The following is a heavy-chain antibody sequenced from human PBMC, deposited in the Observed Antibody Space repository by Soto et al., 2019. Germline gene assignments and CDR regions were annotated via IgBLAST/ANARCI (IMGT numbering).Heavy chain of an antibody. Sequence: QVQLVQSGAEVKKPGASVKVSCKASGYTFTNSGFSWVRQAPGQGLEWVGWIRVNNGDTHHAQKLQGRVTMTTDTSTSAAVMELRSLRSDDTAVYYCARDLGYSDFVVHSWGQGTLITVSS. CDR2: IRVNNGDT. D-gene: IGHD4-17*01. J-gene: IGHJ4*02. CDR1: GYTFTNSG. V-gene: IGHV1-18*01. CDR3: ARDLGYSDFVVHS.